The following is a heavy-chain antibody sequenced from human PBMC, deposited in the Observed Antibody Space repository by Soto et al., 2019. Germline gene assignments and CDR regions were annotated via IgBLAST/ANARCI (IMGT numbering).Heavy chain of an antibody. J-gene: IGHJ6*03. V-gene: IGHV3-7*01. CDR1: GFTFSSYW. CDR3: ARASSYDILTGYSTYYYYMDV. D-gene: IGHD3-9*01. Sequence: GGSLRLSCAASGFTFSSYWMSWVRQAPGKGLEWVANIKQDGSEKYYVDSVKGRFTISRDNAKNSLYLQMNSLRAEDTAVYYCARASSYDILTGYSTYYYYMDVWGKGTTVTVSS. CDR2: IKQDGSEK.